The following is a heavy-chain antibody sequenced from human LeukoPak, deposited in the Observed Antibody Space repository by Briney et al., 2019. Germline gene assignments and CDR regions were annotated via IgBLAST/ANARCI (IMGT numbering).Heavy chain of an antibody. CDR1: GGSISSYY. V-gene: IGHV4-59*01. CDR2: IYYSGST. J-gene: IGHJ6*03. D-gene: IGHD1-26*01. Sequence: PSETLSLTCTVSGGSISSYYWSWIRQPPGKGLEWIGYIYYSGSTNYNPSLKSRVTISVDTSKNQFSLKLSSVTAADTAVYYCARSVGALPTDYYYMDVWGKGTTVTVSS. CDR3: ARSVGALPTDYYYMDV.